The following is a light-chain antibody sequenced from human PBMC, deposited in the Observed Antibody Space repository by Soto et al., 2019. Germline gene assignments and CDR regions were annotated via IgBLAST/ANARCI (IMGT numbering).Light chain of an antibody. J-gene: IGKJ3*01. CDR2: AAS. V-gene: IGKV1-39*01. CDR3: QQTYSSPHT. Sequence: DIQMAQSPSSLSASVGDRVTITCRASQSIGSYVNWYQQKPGIGPGLLIYAASSLQSGVPSRFSGSGSGTDFTLTISSLQPEDFATYYCQQTYSSPHTFGPGTKVDIK. CDR1: QSIGSY.